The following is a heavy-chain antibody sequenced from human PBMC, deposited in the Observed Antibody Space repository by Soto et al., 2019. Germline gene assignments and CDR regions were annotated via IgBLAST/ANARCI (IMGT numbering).Heavy chain of an antibody. CDR2: IKTDGSTT. CDR3: ARDCVSGLSDP. Sequence: PVGSLRLSCAASGFSFSSHWMHWVRQGPGEGLVWVAHIKTDGSTTNYADSVRGRFTVSRDNAKNTLYLQMNNLRVEDTAVYCCARDCVSGLSDPWGQGTLVTVSS. D-gene: IGHD6-19*01. CDR1: GFSFSSHW. J-gene: IGHJ5*02. V-gene: IGHV3-74*01.